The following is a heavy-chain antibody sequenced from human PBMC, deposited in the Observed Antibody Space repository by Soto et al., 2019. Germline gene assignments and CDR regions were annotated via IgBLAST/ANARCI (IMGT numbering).Heavy chain of an antibody. Sequence: QVQLVQSGAEVKKPGASVKVSCKASGYTFTNYDINWVRQATGQGLEWLGWINPNSGSTDYAQRCQXXGXMIXNTSISTAYMELSSLRSEDTAVYYCARGQVGTHRYWGQGTLLTVSS. CDR2: INPNSGST. CDR1: GYTFTNYD. V-gene: IGHV1-8*01. CDR3: ARGQVGTHRY. J-gene: IGHJ4*02. D-gene: IGHD3-10*01.